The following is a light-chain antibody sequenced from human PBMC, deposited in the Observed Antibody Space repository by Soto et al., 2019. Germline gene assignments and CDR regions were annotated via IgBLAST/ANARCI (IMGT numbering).Light chain of an antibody. Sequence: EIVLTQSPDTLSLSPEEKATNSCRASQSVSSSYLAWYQQTPGQAPRLLIYGTSNWATGISDRFSGSGSWTDFSLTISRLDPEDFAVYYCQQYGNSRWTFGQGTKVDIK. CDR3: QQYGNSRWT. V-gene: IGKV3-20*01. CDR2: GTS. CDR1: QSVSSSY. J-gene: IGKJ1*01.